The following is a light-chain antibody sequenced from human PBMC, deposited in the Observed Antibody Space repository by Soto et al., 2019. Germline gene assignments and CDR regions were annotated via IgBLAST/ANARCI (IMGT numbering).Light chain of an antibody. J-gene: IGLJ2*01. Sequence: QSVLTQPPSVSGAPGQRVTISCTGSSSNIGAGYDVHWYQQLPGTAPKLLIYGNSNRPSGVPDRFSGSKSGTSASLAITGLQAEDEADYYCQSYDSSLSGSGVFGGGTQLTFL. CDR2: GNS. CDR3: QSYDSSLSGSGV. CDR1: SSNIGAGYD. V-gene: IGLV1-40*01.